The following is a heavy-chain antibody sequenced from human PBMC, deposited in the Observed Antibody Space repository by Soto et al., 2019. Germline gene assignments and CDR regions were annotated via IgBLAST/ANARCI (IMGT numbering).Heavy chain of an antibody. V-gene: IGHV4-31*03. CDR3: ARWWSGSRQGFDP. D-gene: IGHD3-3*01. J-gene: IGHJ5*02. Sequence: QVQLQESGPGLVKPSQTLSLTCTVSGGSISSGDYYWSWIRQHPGKGLEWIGYIYYSGSTYYNPSLKCRVTISVDPSNNQFSLKLSSVTAADTAVYYCARWWSGSRQGFDPWGQGTLVTVSS. CDR2: IYYSGST. CDR1: GGSISSGDYY.